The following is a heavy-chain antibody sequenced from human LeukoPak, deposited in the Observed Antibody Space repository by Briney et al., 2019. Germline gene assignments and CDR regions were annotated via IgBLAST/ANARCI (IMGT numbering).Heavy chain of an antibody. CDR1: GFTFSSYG. CDR3: TRAHCGGDCPGYNWFDP. Sequence: PGGSLRLSCAASGFTFSSYGMTWVRQVPGKGLEWVGRIRSEADRGTADYAAAVKGRFTMSRDDSQNMLYLQMTSLKTEDTAVYYCTRAHCGGDCPGYNWFDPWGQGTLVTVSS. V-gene: IGHV3-15*01. D-gene: IGHD2-21*02. J-gene: IGHJ5*02. CDR2: IRSEADRGTA.